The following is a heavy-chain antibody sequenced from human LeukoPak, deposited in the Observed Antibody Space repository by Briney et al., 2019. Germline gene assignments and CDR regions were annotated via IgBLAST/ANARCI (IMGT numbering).Heavy chain of an antibody. CDR1: GFTFDDYA. CDR3: AKDIGYCSGGSCYVYFDY. V-gene: IGHV3-9*01. J-gene: IGHJ4*02. D-gene: IGHD2-15*01. Sequence: PGGSLRLSCAASGFTFDDYAMHWVRQAPGKGLERVSGISWNSGSKGYADSVKGRFTISRDNAKNSLYLQMNSLRAEDTALYYCAKDIGYCSGGSCYVYFDYWGQGTLVTVSS. CDR2: ISWNSGSK.